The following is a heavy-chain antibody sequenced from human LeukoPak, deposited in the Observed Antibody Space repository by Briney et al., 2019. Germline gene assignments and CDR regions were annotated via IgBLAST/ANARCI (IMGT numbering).Heavy chain of an antibody. J-gene: IGHJ4*02. D-gene: IGHD3-22*01. CDR3: ARDSSGTFDY. CDR2: IYYSGST. Sequence: PSETLSLTCTVSGGSISSGGYYWSWIRQHPGKGLEWIGYIYYSGSTYYNPSLESRVTISVDTSKNQFSLKLSSVTAADTAVYYCARDSSGTFDYWGQGTLVTVSS. CDR1: GGSISSGGYY. V-gene: IGHV4-31*03.